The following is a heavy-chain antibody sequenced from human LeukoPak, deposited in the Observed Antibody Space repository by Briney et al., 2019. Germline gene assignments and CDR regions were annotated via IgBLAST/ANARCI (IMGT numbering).Heavy chain of an antibody. V-gene: IGHV3-23*01. D-gene: IGHD3-22*01. Sequence: GGSLRLSCAASGFTFTNYAMNWVRQAPGKGLEWVSTLSPSGADTYYADSVKGRFTISRDNAKNTLYLQMNSLRAEDTAVYYCARAGVAYYYDSSGYPKYYFDYWGQGTLVTVSS. CDR2: LSPSGADT. CDR1: GFTFTNYA. CDR3: ARAGVAYYYDSSGYPKYYFDY. J-gene: IGHJ4*02.